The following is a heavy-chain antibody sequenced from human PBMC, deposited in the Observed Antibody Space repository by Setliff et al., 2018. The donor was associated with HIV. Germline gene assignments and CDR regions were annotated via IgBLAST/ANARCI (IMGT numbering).Heavy chain of an antibody. Sequence: GSLRLSCAASGFTFSRYWMHWVRQVPGQGLVWVSGINNDTTTTTYADSVKGRFSISRDNAKNTLYLQMNGLRAEDTAVYYCARGVWDMVYAIFTYYYYYMDVWGKGTTVTVSS. CDR1: GFTFSRYW. J-gene: IGHJ6*03. CDR3: ARGVWDMVYAIFTYYYYYMDV. D-gene: IGHD2-8*01. CDR2: INNDTTTT. V-gene: IGHV3-74*01.